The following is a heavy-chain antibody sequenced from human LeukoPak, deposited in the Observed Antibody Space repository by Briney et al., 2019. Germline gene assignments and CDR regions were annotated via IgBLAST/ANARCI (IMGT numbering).Heavy chain of an antibody. D-gene: IGHD6-19*01. CDR2: ISGSGGST. V-gene: IGHV3-23*01. Sequence: GGSLRLSCAASGFTFSSYAMHWVRQAPGKGLEWVSAISGSGGSTYYADSVKGRFTISRDNSKNTLYLQMNSLRAEDTAVYYCAKDGGIAVAGHLDYWGQGTLVTVSS. J-gene: IGHJ4*02. CDR1: GFTFSSYA. CDR3: AKDGGIAVAGHLDY.